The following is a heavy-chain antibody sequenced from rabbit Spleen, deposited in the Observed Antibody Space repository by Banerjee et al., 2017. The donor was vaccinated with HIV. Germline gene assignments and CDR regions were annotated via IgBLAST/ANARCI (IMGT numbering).Heavy chain of an antibody. CDR2: INASTGKP. D-gene: IGHD2-1*01. CDR3: VRDQAGDADYGPYYLNL. J-gene: IGHJ4*01. CDR1: GFSFSDRDV. V-gene: IGHV1S45*01. Sequence: QEQLVESGGGLVQPEGSLTLTCKASGFSFSDRDVMCWVRQAPGKGLEWIACINASTGKPVYATWASGRFTISSHNAQNTLYLQLSSLTVADTATYFCVRDQAGDADYGPYYLNLWGQGTLVTVS.